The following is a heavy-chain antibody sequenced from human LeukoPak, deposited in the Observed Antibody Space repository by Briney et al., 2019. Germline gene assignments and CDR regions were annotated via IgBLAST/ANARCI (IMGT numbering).Heavy chain of an antibody. CDR3: ARDRFHYDNSGSLKVNVFDI. CDR2: INPISGAT. Sequence: ASVKVSCKASGGTFSSYAISWVRQAPGQGLEWMGWINPISGATNYVQQFQDWFTMTRDTDVNTAYLEFSSLKSDDTAVYFCARDRFHYDNSGSLKVNVFDIWGQGTMVTVSS. V-gene: IGHV1-2*04. CDR1: GGTFSSYA. D-gene: IGHD3-22*01. J-gene: IGHJ3*02.